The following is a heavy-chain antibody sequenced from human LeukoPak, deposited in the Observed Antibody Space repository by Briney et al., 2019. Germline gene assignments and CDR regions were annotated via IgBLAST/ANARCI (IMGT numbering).Heavy chain of an antibody. CDR3: ARAYWGYYYYYGMDV. CDR2: MNPNSGNT. Sequence: GASVKVSCKASGYTFTSYDINWVRQATGQGLEWMGWMNPNSGNTGYAQKFQGRATMTRNTSISTAYMELSSLRSEDTAVYYCARAYWGYYYYYGMDVWGQGTTVTVSS. V-gene: IGHV1-8*01. D-gene: IGHD3-16*01. J-gene: IGHJ6*02. CDR1: GYTFTSYD.